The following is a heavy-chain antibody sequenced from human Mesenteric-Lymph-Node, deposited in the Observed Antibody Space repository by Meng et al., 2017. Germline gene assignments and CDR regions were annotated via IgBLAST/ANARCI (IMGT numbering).Heavy chain of an antibody. J-gene: IGHJ4*02. D-gene: IGHD3-16*01. V-gene: IGHV3-48*04. Sequence: GESLKISCAASGFTFSSYWMSWVRQAPGKGLEWVSYISSSGSTIYYADSVKGRFTISRDNAKNSLYLQMNSLRAEDTAVYYCARSIMITFGGVYFDYWGQGTLVTVSS. CDR3: ARSIMITFGGVYFDY. CDR1: GFTFSSYW. CDR2: ISSSGSTI.